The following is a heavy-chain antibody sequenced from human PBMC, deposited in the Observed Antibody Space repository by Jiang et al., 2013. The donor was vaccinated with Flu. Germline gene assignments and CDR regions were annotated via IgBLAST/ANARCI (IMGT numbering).Heavy chain of an antibody. CDR2: VYHDDST. V-gene: IGHV4-38-2*02. D-gene: IGHD7-27*01. CDR3: ARAELGDFDS. J-gene: IGHJ4*02. CDR1: GYSISRGYY. Sequence: GLVKPSETLFLRCTVSGYSISRGYYWGVDPAAPTGRGVEWIGSVYHDDSTQYNPSLKSRVTISVDTSKNQLSLKLSSVTAADTAVYYCARAELGDFDSWGQGTLVTVSS.